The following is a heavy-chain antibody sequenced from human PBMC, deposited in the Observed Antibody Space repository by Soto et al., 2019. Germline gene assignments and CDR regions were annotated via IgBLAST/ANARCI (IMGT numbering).Heavy chain of an antibody. CDR3: AGATWEGGGWYTFRFDS. D-gene: IGHD6-19*01. V-gene: IGHV1-46*01. Sequence: ASVKVSCKATGYTFTSYYIHWVRQAPGQGLEWMGIINPLSGSTAYAQKFQGRVTLTRDTSTNTVSMELSSLRSEDTAVYYFAGATWEGGGWYTFRFDSRGKGPVSTVPS. J-gene: IGHJ4*02. CDR2: INPLSGST. CDR1: GYTFTSYY.